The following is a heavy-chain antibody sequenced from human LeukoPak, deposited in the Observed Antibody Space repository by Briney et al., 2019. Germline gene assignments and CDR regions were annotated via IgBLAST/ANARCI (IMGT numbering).Heavy chain of an antibody. Sequence: SETLSLTCAVSGGSICSSSYYWGWIRQPPGKGLEWIGSIYYSGSTYYNPSLKSRVTISVDTSKNQFSLKLSSVTAADTAVYYCARLNYYDSSGYYMAYYFDYWGQGTPVTVSS. CDR1: GGSICSSSYY. V-gene: IGHV4-39*01. CDR3: ARLNYYDSSGYYMAYYFDY. D-gene: IGHD3-22*01. CDR2: IYYSGST. J-gene: IGHJ4*02.